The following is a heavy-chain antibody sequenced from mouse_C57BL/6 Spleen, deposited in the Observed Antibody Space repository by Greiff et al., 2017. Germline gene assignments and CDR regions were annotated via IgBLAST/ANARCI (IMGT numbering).Heavy chain of an antibody. CDR1: GYTFTSYW. CDR2: IDPSDSYT. D-gene: IGHD1-1*01. J-gene: IGHJ3*01. V-gene: IGHV1-59*01. Sequence: QVQLQQPGAELVRPGTSVKLSCKASGYTFTSYWMHWVKQRPGQGLEWIGVIDPSDSYTNYNQKFKGKATLTVDTSSSTAYMQLSSLTSEDSAVYYCARGDYCGSSPTWFAYWGQGTLVTVSA. CDR3: ARGDYCGSSPTWFAY.